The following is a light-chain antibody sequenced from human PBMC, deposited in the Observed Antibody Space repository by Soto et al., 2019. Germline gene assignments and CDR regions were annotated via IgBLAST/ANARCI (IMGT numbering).Light chain of an antibody. CDR3: QQYGSSPFT. Sequence: EIVLTQSPGTLSLSPGERATLSCRASQSVSSSFLAWYQQKPGQAPRLLIYGASSRATGIPDRFSSSGSGTDFTLTISRLEPEDFAVYYCQQYGSSPFTFGPGTKVDFK. V-gene: IGKV3-20*01. CDR2: GAS. J-gene: IGKJ3*01. CDR1: QSVSSSF.